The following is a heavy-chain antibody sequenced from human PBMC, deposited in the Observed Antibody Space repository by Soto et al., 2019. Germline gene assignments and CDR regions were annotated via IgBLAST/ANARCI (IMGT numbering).Heavy chain of an antibody. Sequence: SETLSLTCTVSGGSISSYYWSWIRQPAGKGLEWIGRIYTSGTTKYNPSLKSRVTMSVDTSKNQFSLKVSSVTAADTAVYYCAGGAAADYFDYWGQGTLVTVSS. CDR3: AGGAAADYFDY. CDR2: IYTSGTT. CDR1: GGSISSYY. V-gene: IGHV4-4*07. D-gene: IGHD6-13*01. J-gene: IGHJ4*02.